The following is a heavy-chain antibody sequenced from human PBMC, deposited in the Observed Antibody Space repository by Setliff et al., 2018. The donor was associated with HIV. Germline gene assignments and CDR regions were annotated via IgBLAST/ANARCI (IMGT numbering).Heavy chain of an antibody. CDR2: VYYSGST. V-gene: IGHV4-39*01. CDR1: GGSIEFSSYY. D-gene: IGHD1-1*01. J-gene: IGHJ4*02. CDR3: ARLRGLNLEPFDY. Sequence: PSETLSLTCSVSGGSIEFSSYYWGWIRQPPGKGLEWIGSVYYSGSTYYNPSLNSRLTISVDTSTNTFSLKLSSVTAADTAVYYCARLRGLNLEPFDYWGQGTLVTVSS.